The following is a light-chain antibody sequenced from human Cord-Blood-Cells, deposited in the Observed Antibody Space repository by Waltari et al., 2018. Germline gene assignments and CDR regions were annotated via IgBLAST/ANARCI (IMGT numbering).Light chain of an antibody. V-gene: IGKV1-39*01. CDR1: QSISSY. CDR3: QQSYGTPLT. J-gene: IGKJ4*01. CDR2: AAS. Sequence: DIQMTQSPSSLSASVGDRVTITCRASQSISSYLNWYQQKPGKAPKLLIYAASSLQSGVPSRFSGSGSGTDFTLTISSLQPEVFSTYYCQQSYGTPLTFGGGTKVEIK.